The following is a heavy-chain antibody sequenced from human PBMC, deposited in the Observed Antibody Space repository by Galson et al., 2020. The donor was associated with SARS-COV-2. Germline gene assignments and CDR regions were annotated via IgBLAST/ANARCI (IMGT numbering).Heavy chain of an antibody. CDR2: ISYDGSNK. CDR1: GFTFSSYG. CDR3: ARELYGSGSYFVRYFDY. V-gene: IGHV3-30*03. J-gene: IGHJ4*02. Sequence: GESLKISCAASGFTFSSYGMHWVRQAPGKGLEWVAVISYDGSNKYYADSVKGRFTISRDNSENTLYLQMNSLRAEDTAVYYCARELYGSGSYFVRYFDYWGQGTLGTVSS. D-gene: IGHD3-10*01.